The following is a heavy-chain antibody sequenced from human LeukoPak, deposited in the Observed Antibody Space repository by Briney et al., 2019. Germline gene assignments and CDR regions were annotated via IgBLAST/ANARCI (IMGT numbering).Heavy chain of an antibody. CDR3: ARESSGYYAPFDY. CDR1: GYTFTSYF. V-gene: IGHV1-46*01. D-gene: IGHD3-22*01. CDR2: ISPSGGSA. Sequence: ASVKVSCKASGYTFTSYFMHWVRQAPGQGLEWMGIISPSGGSATYAQKFQARVTLTKDRSTSTVYMELSSLRSEDTAVYYCARESSGYYAPFDYWGQGTLVTVSS. J-gene: IGHJ4*02.